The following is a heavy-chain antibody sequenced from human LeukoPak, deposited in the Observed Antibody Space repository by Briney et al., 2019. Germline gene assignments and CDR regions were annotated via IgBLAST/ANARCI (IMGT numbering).Heavy chain of an antibody. V-gene: IGHV1-18*01. CDR3: AGDGIMITVPAPDF. CDR2: VSGYNGKT. J-gene: IGHJ4*02. D-gene: IGHD3-16*01. CDR1: GYNFSDYG. Sequence: GASVKVSCKASGYNFSDYGIIWMRQAHGQGLEWMGWVSGYNGKTRYPHQFEGRLTLTTDTSTTTAYMDLTDLGSDDTAVYYCAGDGIMITVPAPDFWGQGTLVTVSS.